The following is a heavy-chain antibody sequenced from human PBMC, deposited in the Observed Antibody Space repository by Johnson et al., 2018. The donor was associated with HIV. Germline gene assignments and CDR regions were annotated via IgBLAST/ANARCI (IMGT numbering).Heavy chain of an antibody. CDR2: ISFNGGTI. CDR1: GFTFDDYA. J-gene: IGHJ3*02. D-gene: IGHD6-13*01. CDR3: ARGGISWFYDAFDI. V-gene: IGHV3-9*03. Sequence: VQLVESGGGLLHPGRSLRLSCAASGFTFDDYALHWVRQGPGKGLEWVACISFNGGTIAYANSVQGRFTISRDNAKNSLYLQMGSLRAEDMAVYYCARGGISWFYDAFDIWGQGTMVTVSS.